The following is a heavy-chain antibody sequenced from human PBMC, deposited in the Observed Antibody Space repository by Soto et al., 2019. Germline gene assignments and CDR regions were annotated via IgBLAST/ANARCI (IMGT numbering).Heavy chain of an antibody. V-gene: IGHV4-59*01. CDR2: IYYSGTT. D-gene: IGHD6-13*01. J-gene: IGHJ4*02. CDR1: GGSIRSYY. CDR3: ARDAPSSTYFDY. Sequence: QVQLQESGPGLVKPSETLSLTCTVSGGSIRSYYWTWIRQPPGMGLEWIGYIYYSGTTNYNPSLKSRVTISVDTSKNQFSLKLNSVTAADTAVYYCARDAPSSTYFDYWGQGALVTVSS.